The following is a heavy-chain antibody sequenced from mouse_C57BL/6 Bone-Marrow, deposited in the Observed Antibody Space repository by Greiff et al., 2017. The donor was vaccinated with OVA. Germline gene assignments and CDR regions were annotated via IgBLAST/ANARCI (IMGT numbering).Heavy chain of an antibody. J-gene: IGHJ3*01. CDR1: GFTFSSYG. D-gene: IGHD1-1*01. CDR2: ISSGGSYT. Sequence: EVNVVESGGDLVKPGGSLKLSCAASGFTFSSYGMSWVRQTPDKRLEWVATISSGGSYTYYPDSVKGRFTISRDNAKNTLYLQMSSLKSEDTAMYYCASPYYGSSSAWFAYWGQGTLVTVSA. CDR3: ASPYYGSSSAWFAY. V-gene: IGHV5-6*01.